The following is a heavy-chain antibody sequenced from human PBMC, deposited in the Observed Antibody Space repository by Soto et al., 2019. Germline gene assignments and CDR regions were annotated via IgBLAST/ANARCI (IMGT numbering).Heavy chain of an antibody. CDR1: GGSFNGYY. CDR3: ARGTFRGYSYGYYFDY. D-gene: IGHD5-18*01. Sequence: SETLSLTCAVYGGSFNGYYWTWIRQPPGKGLEWIGEIKHSGSTNYNPSLKSRVTISVDTSKNQFSLNLTSVTAADTAAYYCARGTFRGYSYGYYFDYWGQGALVTVSS. J-gene: IGHJ4*02. CDR2: IKHSGST. V-gene: IGHV4-34*01.